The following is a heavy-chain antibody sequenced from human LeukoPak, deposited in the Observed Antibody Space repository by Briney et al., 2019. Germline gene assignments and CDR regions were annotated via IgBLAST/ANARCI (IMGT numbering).Heavy chain of an antibody. D-gene: IGHD6-13*01. CDR3: ARVRGSSWYVYYYYMDV. V-gene: IGHV4-59*01. Sequence: GSLRLSCAASGFTFSDYYMSWIRQPPGKGLEWIGYIYYSGSTNYNPSLKSRVTISVDTSKNQFSLKLSSVTAADTAVYYCARVRGSSWYVYYYYMDVWGKGTTVTVSS. CDR1: GFTFSDYY. CDR2: IYYSGST. J-gene: IGHJ6*03.